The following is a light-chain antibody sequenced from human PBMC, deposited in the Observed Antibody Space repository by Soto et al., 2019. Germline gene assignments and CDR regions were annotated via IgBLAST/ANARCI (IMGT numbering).Light chain of an antibody. CDR3: QQYNSYWT. J-gene: IGKJ1*01. V-gene: IGKV1-5*01. Sequence: MSQSPSSLSASVGDRVTITCRASQSISSYLSWYQQKPGKAPKLLINVASTLQSGVPSRFSGSGSGTEFTLTISSLQPDDFATYSCQQYNSYWTFGQRAKV. CDR1: QSISSY. CDR2: VAS.